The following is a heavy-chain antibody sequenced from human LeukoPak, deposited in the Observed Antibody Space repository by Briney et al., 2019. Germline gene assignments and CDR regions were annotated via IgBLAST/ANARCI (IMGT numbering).Heavy chain of an antibody. CDR3: ARRLYGDYYFDY. CDR1: GYTFTSYD. Sequence: GASVKVSCKASGYTFTSYDINWVRQATGQGLEWMGWMNPNSGNTGYAQKFQGRVTMTRNTSISTAYMELSSLRSEDTAVYCCARRLYGDYYFDYWGQGTLVTVSS. CDR2: MNPNSGNT. D-gene: IGHD4-17*01. V-gene: IGHV1-8*01. J-gene: IGHJ4*02.